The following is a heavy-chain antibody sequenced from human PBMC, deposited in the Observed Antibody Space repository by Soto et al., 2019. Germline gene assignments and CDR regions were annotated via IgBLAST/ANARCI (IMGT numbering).Heavy chain of an antibody. Sequence: XETLSLTCTVSGGSISKSSYYWVWIRQPPGKGLEWVGSMSYSGSTYYNPSLKSRVAISVDTSKNQLSLQVSSVTAADTAVYYCSRRAPEGFDPWGQGNLVTVSS. CDR3: SRRAPEGFDP. CDR2: MSYSGST. V-gene: IGHV4-39*01. J-gene: IGHJ5*02. CDR1: GGSISKSSYY.